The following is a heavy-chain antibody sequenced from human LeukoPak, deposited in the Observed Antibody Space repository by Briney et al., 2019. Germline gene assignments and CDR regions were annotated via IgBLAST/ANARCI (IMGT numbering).Heavy chain of an antibody. CDR1: GYTFTDYY. CDR3: ARGHSGDGYHFDY. V-gene: IGHV1-2*02. D-gene: IGHD2-21*01. CDR2: INPTSGGT. Sequence: ASVTVSCKASGYTFTDYYVNWVRQAPGQGVEWGGWINPTSGGTSYAQTFQGRVTLTRDTSINTAYMDLSSLRYDDTAIYYCARGHSGDGYHFDYWGQGTLVAVSS. J-gene: IGHJ4*02.